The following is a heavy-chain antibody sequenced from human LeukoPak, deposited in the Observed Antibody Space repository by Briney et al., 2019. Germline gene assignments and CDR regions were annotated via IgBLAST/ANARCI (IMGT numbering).Heavy chain of an antibody. Sequence: PGASLRLSCAASGFTFSSYWMSWVRQAPGKGLEWVANIQQGGSEKYYVDSVKGRFTISRDNAKNSLFLQMNSLRAEDTAVYYCARCHSSSSGDYWGQGTLVTVSS. J-gene: IGHJ4*02. CDR3: ARCHSSSSGDY. CDR2: IQQGGSEK. CDR1: GFTFSSYW. V-gene: IGHV3-7*05. D-gene: IGHD6-6*01.